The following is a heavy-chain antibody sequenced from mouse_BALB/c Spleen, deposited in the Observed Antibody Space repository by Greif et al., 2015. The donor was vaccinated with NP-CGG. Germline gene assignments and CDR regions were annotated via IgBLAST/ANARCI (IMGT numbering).Heavy chain of an antibody. D-gene: IGHD4-1*01. CDR1: GYTFTDYY. CDR2: IYPGSGNT. V-gene: IGHV1-84*02. Sequence: QVPLKQSGPELVKPGASVKISCKASGYTFTDYYINWVKQKPGQGLEWIGWIYPGSGNTKYNEKFKGKATLTVDTSSSTAYMQLSSLTSEDTTVYFCARRTGTEAMDYWGQGTSVTVSS. CDR3: ARRTGTEAMDY. J-gene: IGHJ4*01.